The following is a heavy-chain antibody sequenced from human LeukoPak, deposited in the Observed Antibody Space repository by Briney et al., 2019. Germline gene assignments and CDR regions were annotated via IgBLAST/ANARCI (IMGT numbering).Heavy chain of an antibody. CDR3: ASSTGPILRVDSAFDI. D-gene: IGHD3-3*01. J-gene: IGHJ3*02. CDR1: GYTFTGYY. CDR2: INPNSGDT. V-gene: IGHV1-2*02. Sequence: ASVKVSCKTSGYTFTGYYIHWVRQAPGQGLEWMGWINPNSGDTNYAQKFQGRVTITRNTSISTAYMELSSLRSEDTAVYYCASSTGPILRVDSAFDIWGQGTMVTVSS.